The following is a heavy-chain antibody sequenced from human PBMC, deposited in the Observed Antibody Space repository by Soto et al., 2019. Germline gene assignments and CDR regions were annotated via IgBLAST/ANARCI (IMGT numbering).Heavy chain of an antibody. CDR1: GFTFSSYA. J-gene: IGHJ4*02. Sequence: GGSLRLSCAASGFTFSSYAMSWVRQAPGKGLEWVSAISGSGGSTYYADSVKGRFTISRDNSKNTLYLQMNSLRAEDTAVYYCAKHVPAARRRGGLTTFDYWGQGTLVTVSS. CDR3: AKHVPAARRRGGLTTFDY. D-gene: IGHD6-6*01. V-gene: IGHV3-23*01. CDR2: ISGSGGST.